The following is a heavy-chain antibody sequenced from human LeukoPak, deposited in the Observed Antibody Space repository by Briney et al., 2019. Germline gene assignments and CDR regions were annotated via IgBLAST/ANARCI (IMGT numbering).Heavy chain of an antibody. Sequence: GRSLRLSCAASGFTFDDYAMHWVRQGPGKGLEWVSGISWNSGSIAYADSVKGRFTISRDNAKKSLYLQMNSLRAEDTAVYYCARDYDFWSGPPMDVWGKGTTVTVSS. J-gene: IGHJ6*03. CDR3: ARDYDFWSGPPMDV. V-gene: IGHV3-9*01. CDR2: ISWNSGSI. D-gene: IGHD3-3*01. CDR1: GFTFDDYA.